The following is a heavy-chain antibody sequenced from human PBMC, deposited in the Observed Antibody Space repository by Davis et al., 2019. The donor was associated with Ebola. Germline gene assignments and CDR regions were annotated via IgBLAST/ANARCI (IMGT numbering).Heavy chain of an antibody. CDR2: ISSSSSYI. V-gene: IGHV3-21*01. D-gene: IGHD3-10*01. CDR1: GFTFSSYS. J-gene: IGHJ2*01. Sequence: PGGSLRLSCAASGFTFSSYSMNWVRQAPGKGLEWVSSISSSSSYIYYADSVKGRFTISRDNAKNSLYLQMNSLRAEDTAVYYCARDSKSMFQGVRGWYFDLWGRGTLVTVSS. CDR3: ARDSKSMFQGVRGWYFDL.